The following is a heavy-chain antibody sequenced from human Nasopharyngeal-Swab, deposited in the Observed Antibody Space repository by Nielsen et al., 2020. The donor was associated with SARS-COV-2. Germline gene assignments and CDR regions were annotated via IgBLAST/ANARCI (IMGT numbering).Heavy chain of an antibody. V-gene: IGHV3-74*01. CDR3: VPWGPATGRGFGY. CDR1: GFTFSSYW. Sequence: GESLKISCVGSGFTFSSYWMHWVRQAPGKGLVWVSQINRDDTTATYADSVEGRFTISRDNAKNTLYLQMNSLRAEDTAVYYCVPWGPATGRGFGYWGQGILVTVSS. CDR2: INRDDTTA. J-gene: IGHJ4*02. D-gene: IGHD6-13*01.